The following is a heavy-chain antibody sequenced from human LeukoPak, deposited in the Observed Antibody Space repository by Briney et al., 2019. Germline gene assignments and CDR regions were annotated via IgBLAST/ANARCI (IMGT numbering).Heavy chain of an antibody. D-gene: IGHD3-3*01. CDR2: IYSGGST. J-gene: IGHJ6*02. V-gene: IGHV3-53*01. Sequence: GGSLRLSCAASGFTVSSNYMSWVRQAPGKGLEWVSVIYSGGSTYYADSVKGRFTISRDNSKNTLYLQMNSLRAEDTAVYYCARVGDFWSGYRLYGMDVWGQGTTVTVSS. CDR3: ARVGDFWSGYRLYGMDV. CDR1: GFTVSSNY.